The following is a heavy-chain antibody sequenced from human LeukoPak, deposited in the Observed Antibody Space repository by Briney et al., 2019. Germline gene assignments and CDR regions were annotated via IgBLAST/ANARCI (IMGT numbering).Heavy chain of an antibody. V-gene: IGHV3-48*01. CDR1: EFSVGSDY. CDR3: ASLGGGPLDI. J-gene: IGHJ3*02. Sequence: GGSLRLSCAASEFSVGSDYMTWVRQAPGKGLEWVSYISSSSSTIYYADSVKGRFTISRDNAKNSLYLQMNSLRAEDTAVYYCASLGGGPLDIWGQGTMVTVSS. D-gene: IGHD3-16*01. CDR2: ISSSSSTI.